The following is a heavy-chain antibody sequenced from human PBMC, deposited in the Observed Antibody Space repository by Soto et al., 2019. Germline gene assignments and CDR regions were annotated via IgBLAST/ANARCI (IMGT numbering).Heavy chain of an antibody. CDR2: IYSGGST. V-gene: IGHV3-66*01. CDR1: GFTVSTKY. J-gene: IGHJ4*02. CDR3: ARDPWAADY. Sequence: EVQLVESGGGLVQPGGSLRLSCAASGFTVSTKYMSWVRQAPGKGLEWVSVIYSGGSTSYADSVRGRFTIYRDNSKNTVNLQMNSLRAEDTAVYYCARDPWAADYWGQGTLVTVSS. D-gene: IGHD3-16*01.